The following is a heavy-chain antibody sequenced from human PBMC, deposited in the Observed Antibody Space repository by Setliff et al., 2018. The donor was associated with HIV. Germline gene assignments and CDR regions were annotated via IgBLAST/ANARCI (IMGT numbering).Heavy chain of an antibody. CDR3: ARVGHSSSYHYYGMDV. V-gene: IGHV1-69*10. D-gene: IGHD6-13*01. J-gene: IGHJ6*02. Sequence: SVKVSCKASGGTFSSYAISWVRQAPGQGLEWMGGIIPMYGVTNYAQKFQGRVTITTDKSRSTAYMELSSLSSEDTAVFYCARVGHSSSYHYYGMDVWGQGTLVTVSS. CDR1: GGTFSSYA. CDR2: IIPMYGVT.